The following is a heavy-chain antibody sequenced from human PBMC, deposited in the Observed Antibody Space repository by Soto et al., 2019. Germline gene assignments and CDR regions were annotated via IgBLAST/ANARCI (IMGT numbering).Heavy chain of an antibody. Sequence: GGSLILSCATSGFILSDCAMNWVRQAPGKGLEWVSYISSSSSVIDYADSVKGRFTVSRDNARNSLYLQMNSLRAEDTAVYYCARDLSWGSNWYYYMDVWGKGTTVTGSS. CDR3: ARDLSWGSNWYYYMDV. J-gene: IGHJ6*03. CDR2: ISSSSSVI. V-gene: IGHV3-48*01. D-gene: IGHD7-27*01. CDR1: GFILSDCA.